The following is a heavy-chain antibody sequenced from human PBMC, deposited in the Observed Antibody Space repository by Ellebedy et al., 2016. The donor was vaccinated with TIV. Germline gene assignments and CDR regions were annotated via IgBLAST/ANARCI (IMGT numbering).Heavy chain of an antibody. CDR3: ARDRPQWLVTYYYYGMDV. CDR2: INAGNGNT. V-gene: IGHV1-3*01. Sequence: AASVKVSCKASGYTFTSYAMHWVRQAPGQRLEWMGWINAGNGNTKYSQKFQGRVTITRDTSASTAYMELSSLRSEDTAVYYCARDRPQWLVTYYYYGMDVWGQGTTVTVSS. J-gene: IGHJ6*02. CDR1: GYTFTSYA. D-gene: IGHD6-19*01.